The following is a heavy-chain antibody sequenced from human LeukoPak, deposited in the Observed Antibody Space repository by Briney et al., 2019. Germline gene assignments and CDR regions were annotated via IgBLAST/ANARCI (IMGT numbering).Heavy chain of an antibody. CDR2: IYHSGST. V-gene: IGHV4-38-2*02. CDR1: GYSISSGYY. CDR3: ARDRGWNYAGEDY. Sequence: SETLSLTCTVSGYSISSGYYWGWIRQPPGKGLEWIGSIYHSGSTYYNPSLKSRVTISVDTSKNQFSLKLSSVTAADTAVYYCARDRGWNYAGEDYWGQGTLVTVSS. D-gene: IGHD1-7*01. J-gene: IGHJ4*02.